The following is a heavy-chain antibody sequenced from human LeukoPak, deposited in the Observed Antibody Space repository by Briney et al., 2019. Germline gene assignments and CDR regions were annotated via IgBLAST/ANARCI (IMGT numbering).Heavy chain of an antibody. CDR2: IYPGDSDT. Sequence: GDSLKISRKGSRYSFPSYWIGWVRQMPGKGLEWMGIIYPGDSDTRFSPAFQGQVTISADKSISTAYLQWSSLKASHTAMYYFARQEPAAKDAFYIWGQGTMVTVSS. J-gene: IGHJ3*02. D-gene: IGHD2-2*01. V-gene: IGHV5-51*01. CDR3: ARQEPAAKDAFYI. CDR1: RYSFPSYW.